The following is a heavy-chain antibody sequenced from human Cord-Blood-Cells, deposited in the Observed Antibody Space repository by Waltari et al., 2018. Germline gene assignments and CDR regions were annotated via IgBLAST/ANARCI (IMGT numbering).Heavy chain of an antibody. D-gene: IGHD3-9*01. V-gene: IGHV4-38-2*01. CDR3: ARRNDILTCYIFDY. J-gene: IGHJ4*02. CDR1: GYSLSSGYY. Sequence: QVQLQESGPGLVKPSETLSLTCAVPGYSLSSGYYWGWIRQRPGKGLVWIGSFYHRGSTYSNPSLRARVTISVDTAKNQSSPKLSSVTAADPAVYYCARRNDILTCYIFDYWGQGTLVTVSS. CDR2: FYHRGST.